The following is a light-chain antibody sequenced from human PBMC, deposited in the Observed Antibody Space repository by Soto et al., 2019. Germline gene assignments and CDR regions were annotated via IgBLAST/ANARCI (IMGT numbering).Light chain of an antibody. CDR1: SSNIGAGYD. CDR2: GNS. J-gene: IGLJ3*02. Sequence: QSVLTQPPSVSRAPGQRVTISCTGSSSNIGAGYDVHWYQQLPGTAPKLLIYGNSNRPSGVPDRFSGSKSGTSASLAITGLQAEDEADYYCQSYDSSLSALFGGGTKVTV. V-gene: IGLV1-40*01. CDR3: QSYDSSLSAL.